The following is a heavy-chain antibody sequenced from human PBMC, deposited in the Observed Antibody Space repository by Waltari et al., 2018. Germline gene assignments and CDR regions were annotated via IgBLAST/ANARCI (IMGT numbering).Heavy chain of an antibody. CDR3: ARGSGYYEWRNYFDY. V-gene: IGHV4-4*07. J-gene: IGHJ4*02. CDR2: IYASGGT. Sequence: QVQLQESGPGLVTPSETLSLTCTVSGCPISSYYWSWIRPPAGQGLEWIGRIYASGGTTYNPSLKSRVTMSVDTSKNQFSLKLSSVTAADTAVYYCARGSGYYEWRNYFDYWGQGTLVTVSS. D-gene: IGHD3-22*01. CDR1: GCPISSYY.